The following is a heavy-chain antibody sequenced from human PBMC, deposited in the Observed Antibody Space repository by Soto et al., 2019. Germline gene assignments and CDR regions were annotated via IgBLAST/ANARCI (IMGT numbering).Heavy chain of an antibody. J-gene: IGHJ6*02. CDR3: ARLSGYTSRGGMDV. CDR2: IKQDGSEK. Sequence: EVQLVESGGGLVQPGGSLRLSCAASGFTFSSYWMSWVRQAPGKGLEWVANIKQDGSEKYYVDSVKGRFTISRDNAKNPLYLQMNSLRAEDTAVYYCARLSGYTSRGGMDVWGHGTTVTVSS. D-gene: IGHD3-3*01. CDR1: GFTFSSYW. V-gene: IGHV3-7*01.